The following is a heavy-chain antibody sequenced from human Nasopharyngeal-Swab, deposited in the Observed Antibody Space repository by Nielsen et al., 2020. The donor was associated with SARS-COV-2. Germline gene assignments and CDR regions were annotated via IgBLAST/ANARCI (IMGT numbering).Heavy chain of an antibody. CDR3: FGLAAAGYFDY. V-gene: IGHV4-61*01. CDR2: IYYSGST. D-gene: IGHD6-13*01. CDR1: GGSVSSGRYY. J-gene: IGHJ4*02. Sequence: GSLRLSCTVSGGSVSSGRYYWSWIRQPPGKGLEWIGYIYYSGSTNYNPSLKSRVTISVDTSKNQFSLKLSSVTAADTAVYYCFGLAAAGYFDYWGQGTLVTVSS.